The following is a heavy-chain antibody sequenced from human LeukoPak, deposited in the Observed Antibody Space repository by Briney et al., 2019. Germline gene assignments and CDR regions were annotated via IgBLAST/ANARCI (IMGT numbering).Heavy chain of an antibody. J-gene: IGHJ5*02. Sequence: GGSLRLSCAASGFTFSSYWMSWVRQAPGKGLEWVANIKQDGSEKHYVDSVKGRFTISRDNAKNPLYLQMNSLRAGDTAVYYCSKDLTSDFGGDLDPWGQGTLVTVSS. V-gene: IGHV3-7*01. CDR3: SKDLTSDFGGDLDP. D-gene: IGHD3-10*01. CDR1: GFTFSSYW. CDR2: IKQDGSEK.